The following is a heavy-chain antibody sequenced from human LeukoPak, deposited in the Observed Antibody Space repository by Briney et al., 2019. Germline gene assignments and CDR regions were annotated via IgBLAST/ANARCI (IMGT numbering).Heavy chain of an antibody. D-gene: IGHD3-22*01. CDR3: ARDRSFHYYDSSGYGVPDY. Sequence: VKVSCKASGYTFTGYYMHWVRQAPGQGLEWMGWINPNSGGTNYAQKFQGRVTMTRDTSISTAYMELSRLRSDDTAVYYCARDRSFHYYDSSGYGVPDYWGQGTLVTVSS. J-gene: IGHJ4*02. CDR2: INPNSGGT. CDR1: GYTFTGYY. V-gene: IGHV1-2*02.